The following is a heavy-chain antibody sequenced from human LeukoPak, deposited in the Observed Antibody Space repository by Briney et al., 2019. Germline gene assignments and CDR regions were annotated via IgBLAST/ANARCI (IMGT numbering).Heavy chain of an antibody. CDR1: GGSISSSSYY. CDR2: IYYGGST. CDR3: ARRITGTTSDSFDY. Sequence: SETLSLTCTVSGGSISSSSYYWGWIRQPPGTGLEWIGSIYYGGSTYYNPSLKSRVTISVDTSKNQFSLMLSSVTAADTAVYYCARRITGTTSDSFDYWGQGTLVTVSS. D-gene: IGHD1-20*01. V-gene: IGHV4-39*01. J-gene: IGHJ4*02.